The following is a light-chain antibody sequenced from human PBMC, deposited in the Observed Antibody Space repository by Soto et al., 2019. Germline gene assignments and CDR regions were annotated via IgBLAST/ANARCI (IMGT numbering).Light chain of an antibody. Sequence: DIQMTQSPSTLSASVGDRVTITCRASQSISSWLAWYQQKPGKAPNLLIYKASTLESGVPSRFSGSGSGTDFTLTIISLQPEDFATYFCQYSHSHPLTFGGGTKVDIK. V-gene: IGKV1-5*03. J-gene: IGKJ4*01. CDR3: QYSHSHPLT. CDR1: QSISSW. CDR2: KAS.